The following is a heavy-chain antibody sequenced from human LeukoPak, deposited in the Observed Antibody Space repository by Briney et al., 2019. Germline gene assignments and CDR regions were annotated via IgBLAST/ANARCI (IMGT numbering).Heavy chain of an antibody. CDR1: GVAISRGGYA. Sequence: PSETLSLTCAVSGVAISRGGYAWNWIRQPPGKGLEWIAYIYHSGTTYYNPSLKSRATISVDTSKNQFSLKLSSVTAADTAVYYCARHSGIQHIVVVTAKHYAFDIWGQGTMVTVSS. D-gene: IGHD2-21*02. CDR2: IYHSGTT. V-gene: IGHV4-30-4*07. J-gene: IGHJ3*02. CDR3: ARHSGIQHIVVVTAKHYAFDI.